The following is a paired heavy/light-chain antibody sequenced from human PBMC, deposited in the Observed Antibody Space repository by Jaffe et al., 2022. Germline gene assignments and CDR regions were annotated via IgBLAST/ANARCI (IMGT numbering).Light chain of an antibody. Sequence: QSVLTQPPSVSGAPGQRVTISCTGSSSNIGAGYDVHWYQQLPGTAPKLLIYVNSNRPSGVPDRFSGSKSGTSASLAITGLQAEDEADYYCQSYDSSLSAWVFGGGTKLTVL. V-gene: IGLV1-40*01. CDR1: SSNIGAGYD. CDR2: VNS. CDR3: QSYDSSLSAWV. J-gene: IGLJ3*02.
Heavy chain of an antibody. Sequence: QVQLQESGPGLVKPSETLSLTCAVSGYSISSGYYWGWIRLAPGKGLEWIGSLYRSGTTYYNPSLKSRVTISVDTSKNQFSLKLTSVTAADTAVYYCARVTCSSGSCYSEHWGQGTLVTVSS. CDR1: GYSISSGYY. CDR2: LYRSGTT. D-gene: IGHD2-15*01. CDR3: ARVTCSSGSCYSEH. J-gene: IGHJ4*02. V-gene: IGHV4-38-2*01.